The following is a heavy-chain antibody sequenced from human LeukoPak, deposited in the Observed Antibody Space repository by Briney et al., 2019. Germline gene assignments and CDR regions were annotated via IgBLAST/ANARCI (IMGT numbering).Heavy chain of an antibody. V-gene: IGHV3-21*01. CDR2: ISSRSSYI. CDR1: GFTFSTYS. D-gene: IGHD4-17*01. J-gene: IGHJ2*01. Sequence: PGGSLRLSCAASGFTFSTYSMNWVRQAPGKGLEWVSSISSRSSYIYYADSVKGRFTISRDNAKNSLYLQMSSLRAEDTAVYYCAREDYGDYSWYFDLWGRGTLVTVSS. CDR3: AREDYGDYSWYFDL.